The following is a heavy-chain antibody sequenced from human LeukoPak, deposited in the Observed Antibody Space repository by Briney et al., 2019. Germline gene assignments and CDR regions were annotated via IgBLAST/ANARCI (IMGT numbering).Heavy chain of an antibody. V-gene: IGHV3-23*01. Sequence: PGGSLRLSCAASGFSFKTYGMSWVRQAPWKGLEWVSGISASGGSTYYGDSVKGRFTISRDNSQNSLYVQMHSLRAEDTAVYYCAKEAYYYDSSGSLGYWGQGTLVTVSS. J-gene: IGHJ4*02. D-gene: IGHD3-22*01. CDR3: AKEAYYYDSSGSLGY. CDR1: GFSFKTYG. CDR2: ISASGGST.